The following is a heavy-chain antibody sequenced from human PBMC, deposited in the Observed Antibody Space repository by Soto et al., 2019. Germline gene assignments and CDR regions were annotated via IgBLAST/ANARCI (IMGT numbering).Heavy chain of an antibody. V-gene: IGHV1-69*13. J-gene: IGHJ6*02. CDR1: GGTFSSYA. CDR2: IIPIFGTA. Sequence: SVKGSCKASGGTFSSYAISWVRQALGQGLEWMGGIIPIFGTANYAQKFQGRVTITADESTSTAYMELSSLRSEDTAVYYCARVVVVVPAAPTIRSSYGMDVWGQGPSVTVSS. D-gene: IGHD2-2*01. CDR3: ARVVVVVPAAPTIRSSYGMDV.